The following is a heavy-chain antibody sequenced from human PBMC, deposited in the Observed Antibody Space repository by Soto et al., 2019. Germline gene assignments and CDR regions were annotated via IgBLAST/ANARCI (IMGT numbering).Heavy chain of an antibody. Sequence: GGSLRLSCASSGFKFDDYAMSWVRQAPGRGLEWVGYIRSRSYAGTTAYAASVEGRFIISRDDTRSIAYLQMHGLRIEDTAVYYCNRDLFNDNSAQNFDYWGQGTLVTVSS. CDR3: NRDLFNDNSAQNFDY. CDR1: GFKFDDYA. D-gene: IGHD3-22*01. CDR2: IRSRSYAGTT. V-gene: IGHV3-49*04. J-gene: IGHJ4*02.